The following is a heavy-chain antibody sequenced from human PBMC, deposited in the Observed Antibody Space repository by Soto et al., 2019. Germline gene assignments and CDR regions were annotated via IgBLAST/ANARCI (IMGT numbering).Heavy chain of an antibody. V-gene: IGHV4-38-2*01. CDR1: GDSISSGYY. Sequence: PSETLSLTCAVSGDSISSGYYWGWIRQPPGKGLEWIGSIYHSGSTYYNPSLKSRVTISVDTSKNQFSLKLSSVTAADTAVYYCARAGRLYDSSGYYFPFDYYWGQGTLVTVSS. CDR2: IYHSGST. CDR3: ARAGRLYDSSGYYFPFDYY. J-gene: IGHJ4*02. D-gene: IGHD3-22*01.